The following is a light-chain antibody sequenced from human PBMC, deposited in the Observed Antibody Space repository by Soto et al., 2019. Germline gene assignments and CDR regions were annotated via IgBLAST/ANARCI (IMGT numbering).Light chain of an antibody. Sequence: DIQLTQSPSSLSASVGDRVTITCRASQDISNYVAWFQQKPGKNPTLLIYPASTLRSGIPSRISDSGSGTDFTLTISSLQPEDVGTYYCQKYIGVSSFGGANKVEIK. CDR1: QDISNY. J-gene: IGKJ4*01. CDR3: QKYIGVSS. CDR2: PAS. V-gene: IGKV1-27*01.